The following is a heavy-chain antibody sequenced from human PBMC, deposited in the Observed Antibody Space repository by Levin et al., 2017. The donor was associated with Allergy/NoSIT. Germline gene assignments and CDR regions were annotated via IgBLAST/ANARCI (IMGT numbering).Heavy chain of an antibody. D-gene: IGHD6-19*01. Sequence: SCAASGFIISSNYITWVRQAPGKGLEWVSVTYSSGITYYADSVKGRFTISRDNSKNTLYLQMNSLRAEDTALYYCARVGWLATMGLDYWGQGTLVTVSS. CDR3: ARVGWLATMGLDY. CDR2: TYSSGIT. J-gene: IGHJ4*02. V-gene: IGHV3-53*01. CDR1: GFIISSNY.